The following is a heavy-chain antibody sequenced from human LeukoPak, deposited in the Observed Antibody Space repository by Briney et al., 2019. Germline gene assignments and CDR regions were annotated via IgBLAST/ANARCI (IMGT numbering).Heavy chain of an antibody. J-gene: IGHJ6*02. Sequence: GGSLRLSCAASGFTFSSYAMSWVRQAPGKGLQWVAVISYDGGNKYYANSVKGRFTISRDNSKNTLYLQMNSLRADDTAVCYCARVRVRGVIITYYYYGMDVWGQGTTVTVSS. CDR3: ARVRVRGVIITYYYYGMDV. CDR2: ISYDGGNK. CDR1: GFTFSSYA. V-gene: IGHV3-30*04. D-gene: IGHD3-10*01.